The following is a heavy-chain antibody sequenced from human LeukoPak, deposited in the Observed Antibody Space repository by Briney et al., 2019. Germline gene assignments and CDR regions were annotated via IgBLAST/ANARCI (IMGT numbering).Heavy chain of an antibody. CDR1: GGSFSGYY. V-gene: IGHV4-34*01. D-gene: IGHD1-26*01. J-gene: IGHJ4*02. CDR3: ARSTSGSYGLGY. CDR2: INHSGST. Sequence: SETLSLTCAVYGGSFSGYYWSWIRQPPGKGLEWIGEINHSGSTNYNPSLKSRVTISVDTSKNQFSLKLSSVTAADTAVYYCARSTSGSYGLGYWGQGTLVTVSS.